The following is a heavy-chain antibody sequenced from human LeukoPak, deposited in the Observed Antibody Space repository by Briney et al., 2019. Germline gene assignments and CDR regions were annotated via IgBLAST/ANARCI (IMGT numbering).Heavy chain of an antibody. CDR1: GFTFSSYA. Sequence: PGGSLRLSCAASGFTFSSYAMSWVRQAPGEGLEWVSAISGSDGSTYYADSAKGRFTISRDSSKNTLYLQMNSLRAEDTAVYYCAKANGDYYYYYMDVWGKGTTVTVSS. J-gene: IGHJ6*03. D-gene: IGHD2-8*01. CDR3: AKANGDYYYYYMDV. CDR2: ISGSDGST. V-gene: IGHV3-23*01.